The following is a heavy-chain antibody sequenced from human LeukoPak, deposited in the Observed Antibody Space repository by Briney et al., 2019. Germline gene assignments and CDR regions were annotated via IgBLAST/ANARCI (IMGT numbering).Heavy chain of an antibody. CDR2: IIPIFGTA. Sequence: GASVKVSCKASGGNFSGYAISCVRQAPGQGLEWMGGIIPIFGTANYAQKFQGRVTITADESTSTAYMELSSLRSEDTAVYYCARGAGGYCSGGGCYGPFDYWGQGTLVTVSS. CDR3: ARGAGGYCSGGGCYGPFDY. CDR1: GGNFSGYA. D-gene: IGHD2-15*01. V-gene: IGHV1-69*13. J-gene: IGHJ4*02.